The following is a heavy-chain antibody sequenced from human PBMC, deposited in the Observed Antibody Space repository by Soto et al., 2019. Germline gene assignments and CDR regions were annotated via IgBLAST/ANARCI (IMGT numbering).Heavy chain of an antibody. V-gene: IGHV3-66*01. CDR2: MFADGRT. D-gene: IGHD3-10*01. Sequence: DVLLVESGGDLVQPGWSLRLSCAASGLTVSTEYRTWLMAWITQAPGRGLAWVSMMFADGRTFYADAVKGRFTISRDNSKNTLYLQMKSLKAEDTADYHCASLISSGHWGQGALVTVSS. CDR3: ASLISSGH. J-gene: IGHJ4*02. CDR1: GLTVSTEY.